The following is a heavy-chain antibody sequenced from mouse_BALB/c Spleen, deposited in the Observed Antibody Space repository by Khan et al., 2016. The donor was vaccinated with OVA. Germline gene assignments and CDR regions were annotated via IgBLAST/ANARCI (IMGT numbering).Heavy chain of an antibody. CDR3: ASSYGSWAMDY. CDR2: ITYSGNT. CDR1: GDSITSGF. D-gene: IGHD1-1*01. Sequence: EVQLQESGPSLVKPSQTLSLTCSVTGDSITSGFWNRIRKFPGNKFEYMGYITYSGNTYYNPSLKSRISITRYTSKSQYYLQLNSVTTEDTTKYYCASSYGSWAMDYWGQGTSVTVSS. J-gene: IGHJ4*01. V-gene: IGHV3-8*02.